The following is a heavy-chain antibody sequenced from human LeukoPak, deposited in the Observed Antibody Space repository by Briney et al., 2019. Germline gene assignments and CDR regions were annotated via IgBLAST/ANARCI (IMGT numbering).Heavy chain of an antibody. CDR3: ARLPYCSSTSCYLNWFDP. D-gene: IGHD2-2*01. Sequence: SVKVSCKAPGGTFSSYAISWVRQAPGQGLEWMGGIIPIFGTANYAQKFQGRVTITADKSTSTAYMELSSLRSEDTAVYYCARLPYCSSTSCYLNWFDPWGQGTLVTVSS. CDR2: IIPIFGTA. CDR1: GGTFSSYA. V-gene: IGHV1-69*06. J-gene: IGHJ5*02.